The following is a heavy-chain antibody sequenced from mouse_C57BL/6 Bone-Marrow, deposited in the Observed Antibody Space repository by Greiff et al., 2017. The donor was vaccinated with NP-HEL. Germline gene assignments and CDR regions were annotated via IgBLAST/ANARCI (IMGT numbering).Heavy chain of an antibody. CDR3: GGLRRGYAMDY. J-gene: IGHJ4*01. Sequence: QVHVKQSGAELAKPGASVKLSCKASGYTFTSYWMHWVKQRPGQGLEWIGYINPSSGYTKYNQKFKDKATLTADKSSSTAYMQLSSLTYEDSAVYYCGGLRRGYAMDYWGQGTSVTVSS. D-gene: IGHD2-4*01. CDR2: INPSSGYT. V-gene: IGHV1-7*01. CDR1: GYTFTSYW.